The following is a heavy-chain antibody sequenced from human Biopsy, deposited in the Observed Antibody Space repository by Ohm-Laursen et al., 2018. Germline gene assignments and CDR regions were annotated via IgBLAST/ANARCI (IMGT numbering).Heavy chain of an antibody. Sequence: GTLSLTCNVSGGAINNYYWSWIRQPAGKGLEWIGRIYSSGSTNYNPSLKSRVTLSMDTSKRQFSLKLSFVTAADTAVYYCARWTPEYDSSRYYLDAFDIWGQGTKVTVSS. CDR2: IYSSGST. V-gene: IGHV4-4*07. D-gene: IGHD3-22*01. CDR3: ARWTPEYDSSRYYLDAFDI. CDR1: GGAINNYY. J-gene: IGHJ3*02.